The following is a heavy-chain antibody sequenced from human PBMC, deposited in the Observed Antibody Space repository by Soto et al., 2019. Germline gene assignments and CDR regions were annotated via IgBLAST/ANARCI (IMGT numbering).Heavy chain of an antibody. J-gene: IGHJ5*02. V-gene: IGHV1-69*01. CDR2: IITIFGTA. Sequence: QVQLVQSEAEVKKPGSSVKFSCKASGGTFSSYAISWVRQAPGQGLEWMGGIITIFGTANYAQKFQGRVTITADESTSTAYMELSSLRSEDPAVYYCASLPYYYGSGSLNWFDPWGQGTLVTVSS. D-gene: IGHD3-10*01. CDR3: ASLPYYYGSGSLNWFDP. CDR1: GGTFSSYA.